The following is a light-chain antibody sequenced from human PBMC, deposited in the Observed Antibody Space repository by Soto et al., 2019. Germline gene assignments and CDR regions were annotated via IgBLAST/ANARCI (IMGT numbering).Light chain of an antibody. CDR1: QSLVHNNGNTY. J-gene: IGKJ2*01. Sequence: DVVMTQSPLSLPVTLGQPASISCRSSQSLVHNNGNTYLAWFHQRPGQSPRRLIYQVSNRDSGVPDRFSGSGSGTDFTLKISRVEAEDVGVYHCMQGTHGPHTFGQGTKLEIK. V-gene: IGKV2-30*02. CDR3: MQGTHGPHT. CDR2: QVS.